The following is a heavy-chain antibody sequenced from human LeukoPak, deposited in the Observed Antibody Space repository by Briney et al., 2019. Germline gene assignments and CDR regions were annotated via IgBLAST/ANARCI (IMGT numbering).Heavy chain of an antibody. J-gene: IGHJ6*03. D-gene: IGHD5-18*01. CDR3: ARDPGYSYYYYYYMDV. V-gene: IGHV4-4*02. CDR1: GGSISSSNW. CDR2: IYTSGST. Sequence: SETLSLTCAVSGGSISSSNWWSWVRQPPGKGLEWIGRIYTSGSTNYNPSLKSRVTISVDTSKNQFSLKLSSVTAADTAVYYCARDPGYSYYYYYYMDVWGKGTTVTVSS.